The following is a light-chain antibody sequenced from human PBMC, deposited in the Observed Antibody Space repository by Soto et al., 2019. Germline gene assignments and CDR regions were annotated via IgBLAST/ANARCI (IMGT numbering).Light chain of an antibody. CDR1: QGISSW. CDR3: QQAISFSLT. J-gene: IGKJ4*01. Sequence: DIQMTQSPSSVSASVGDRVTITCRARQGISSWLAWYQQKPGKVPKLLIFAASSLHSGVPSRFSGCGSGTDFTLTISSRQPETFATYFCQQAISFSLTFGAPTKVEI. V-gene: IGKV1D-12*01. CDR2: AAS.